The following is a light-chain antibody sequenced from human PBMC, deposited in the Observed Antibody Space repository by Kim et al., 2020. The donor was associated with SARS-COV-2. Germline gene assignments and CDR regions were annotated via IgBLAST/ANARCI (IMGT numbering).Light chain of an antibody. CDR2: GAP. Sequence: EIVMTQSPATLSVSPGKGASLSCRASQSVTTSVAWYQHKLGQAPRLLIYGAPTRATGVSARFSGSGSGTEFTLTISSLQSEDFAIYYCQQSHTWPWTFGQGTKVDIK. CDR3: QQSHTWPWT. V-gene: IGKV3-15*01. J-gene: IGKJ1*01. CDR1: QSVTTS.